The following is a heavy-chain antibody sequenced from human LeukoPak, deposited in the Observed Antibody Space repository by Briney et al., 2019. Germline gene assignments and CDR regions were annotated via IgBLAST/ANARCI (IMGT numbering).Heavy chain of an antibody. CDR3: ARDQSGPSGYYYYYFMDV. CDR1: GYTFIGYN. CDR2: FNPYNGDT. D-gene: IGHD6-25*01. J-gene: IGHJ6*03. V-gene: IGHV1-18*04. Sequence: ASVKVSCKTSGYTFIGYNLHWVRQAPGQGLEWMGWFNPYNGDTEYTQKLQGRVTMTTDTSSGTAYMELRSLRSDDTAVYYCARDQSGPSGYYYYYFMDVWGKGTSVTVSS.